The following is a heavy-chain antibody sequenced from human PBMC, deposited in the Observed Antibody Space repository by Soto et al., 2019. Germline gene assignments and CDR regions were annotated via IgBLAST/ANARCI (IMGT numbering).Heavy chain of an antibody. V-gene: IGHV3-30-3*01. J-gene: IGHJ5*02. CDR3: ARDGLPDDFRSGGYWFDP. Sequence: GGSLRLSCAASGFTFSTFALRWVRQAPGEGLEWVALISHDGRNENYADSVKGRFTISRDNSNNTLYMQMDSLRLEDTGVYYCARDGLPDDFRSGGYWFDPWGQGTQVTVSS. CDR2: ISHDGRNE. CDR1: GFTFSTFA. D-gene: IGHD3-3*01.